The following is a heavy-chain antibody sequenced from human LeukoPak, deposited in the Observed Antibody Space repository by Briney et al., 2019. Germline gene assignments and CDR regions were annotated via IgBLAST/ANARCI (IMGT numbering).Heavy chain of an antibody. Sequence: ASVKVSCKASGYTFTGYYMHWVRQAPGKGLEWMGGFDPEDGETIYAQKFQGRVTMTEDTSTDTAYMELSSLRSEDTAVYYCATVGSSWYVGYWGQGTLVTVSS. D-gene: IGHD6-13*01. CDR2: FDPEDGET. CDR3: ATVGSSWYVGY. J-gene: IGHJ4*02. V-gene: IGHV1-24*01. CDR1: GYTFTGYY.